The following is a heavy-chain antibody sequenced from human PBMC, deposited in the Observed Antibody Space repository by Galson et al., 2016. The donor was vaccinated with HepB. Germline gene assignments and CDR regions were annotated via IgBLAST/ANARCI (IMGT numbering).Heavy chain of an antibody. CDR2: ISSGGYT. D-gene: IGHD3-16*02. CDR3: ARDDDYVWGTYRYTRTVPQYYFDY. J-gene: IGHJ4*02. Sequence: SLRLSCAASGLSVSSDYMSWVRQALGKGLEWVAVISSGGYTYYAQSVKGRLTISTDNSKNTLYLQMNSLRAEDTAVYYCARDDDYVWGTYRYTRTVPQYYFDYWGQGTLVTVSS. CDR1: GLSVSSDY. V-gene: IGHV3-53*05.